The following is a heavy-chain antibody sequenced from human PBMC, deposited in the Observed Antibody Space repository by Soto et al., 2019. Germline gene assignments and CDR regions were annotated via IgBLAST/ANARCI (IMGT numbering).Heavy chain of an antibody. J-gene: IGHJ6*01. CDR1: GFTFNNYA. Sequence: EVQLLESGGGLVQPGGSLRLSCAASGFTFNNYAMTWVHQAPGKGLEWVSTISGSDDSTYYADSVKGRLTISSDNTKNAQYLKMTRLRAEDTAIYYCVKDWTGDSGTCMDVWGQGTTVTVSS. CDR3: VKDWTGDSGTCMDV. CDR2: ISGSDDST. V-gene: IGHV3-23*01. D-gene: IGHD6-25*01.